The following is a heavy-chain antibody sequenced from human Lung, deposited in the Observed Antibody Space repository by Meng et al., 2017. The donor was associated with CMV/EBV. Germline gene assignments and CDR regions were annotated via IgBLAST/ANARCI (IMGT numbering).Heavy chain of an antibody. J-gene: IGHJ4*02. Sequence: QLQLQESGPVQVQPPETLSLTCSVAVGSISSSSYYWGWIRQSPGKGLEWIGSIYFSGNTYYNPSLKSRVTMSVGTAQNKFSLTLRSVTAADTAVYYCVTETGYNYDNWGQGALVTVSS. D-gene: IGHD5-24*01. CDR3: VTETGYNYDN. CDR1: VGSISSSSYY. V-gene: IGHV4-39*07. CDR2: IYFSGNT.